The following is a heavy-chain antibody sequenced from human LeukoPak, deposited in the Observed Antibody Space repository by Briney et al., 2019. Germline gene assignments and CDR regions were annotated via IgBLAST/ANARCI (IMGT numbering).Heavy chain of an antibody. CDR3: ARDGDSGYDYDAFDI. CDR2: IYSSGST. CDR1: GASISSGSNY. D-gene: IGHD5-12*01. Sequence: SETLSLTCSVSGASISSGSNYWGWIRQPPGKTLEWIGSIYSSGSTYYNPSLKSRVIIIIDTPKNHFSLTLSSVTAADTAVYYCARDGDSGYDYDAFDIWGQGTMVTVSS. J-gene: IGHJ3*02. V-gene: IGHV4-39*07.